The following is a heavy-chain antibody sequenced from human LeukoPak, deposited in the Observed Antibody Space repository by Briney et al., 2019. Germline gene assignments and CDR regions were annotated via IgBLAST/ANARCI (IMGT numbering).Heavy chain of an antibody. CDR3: AKGGVGGTDNWFDP. V-gene: IGHV3-23*01. Sequence: GGSLRLSCAAFGFTFSYYAMSWVRQAPGKGLEWVSGISDNGFTTFYADSVKGRFTISRDNSNNMLFLQLNSLRAEDSAVYSCAKGGVGGTDNWFDPWGQGTLVTVSS. CDR2: ISDNGFTT. D-gene: IGHD1-26*01. CDR1: GFTFSYYA. J-gene: IGHJ5*02.